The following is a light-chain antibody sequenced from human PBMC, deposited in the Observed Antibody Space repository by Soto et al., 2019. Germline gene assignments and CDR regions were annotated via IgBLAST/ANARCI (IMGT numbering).Light chain of an antibody. CDR3: QQSFIAPWT. V-gene: IGKV1-5*03. J-gene: IGKJ1*01. CDR1: QTISSW. Sequence: DIQMTQSPSTLSGSVGDRVTITCRASQTISSWLAWYQQKPGKAPKLLIYKASTLQSGVPSRFSGSGSGTDFALTLSSLQAEDSATYYCQQSFIAPWTFGQGTKVDI. CDR2: KAS.